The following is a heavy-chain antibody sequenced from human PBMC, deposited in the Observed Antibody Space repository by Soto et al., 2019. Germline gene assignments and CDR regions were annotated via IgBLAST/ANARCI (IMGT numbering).Heavy chain of an antibody. V-gene: IGHV5-51*01. D-gene: IGHD6-19*01. Sequence: GESLKISCQGSGYSFANYWIGWVRQKPGKGLEWMGIIYPGDSDIRYSPSFQGHVTISADKSLNTAYLQWSSLRASDTAIYYCARAPSHGWFQHLDYWGQGTLVTVSS. CDR3: ARAPSHGWFQHLDY. J-gene: IGHJ4*02. CDR2: IYPGDSDI. CDR1: GYSFANYW.